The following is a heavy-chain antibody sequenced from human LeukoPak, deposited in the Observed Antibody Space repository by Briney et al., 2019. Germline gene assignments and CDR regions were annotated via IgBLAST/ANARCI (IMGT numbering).Heavy chain of an antibody. D-gene: IGHD1-26*01. CDR1: GGSISSYY. J-gene: IGHJ3*02. Sequence: PSETLSLTCTVSGGSISSYYWSWIRQPPGKGLEWIGYIYHSGSTYYNPSLKSRVTISVDRSKNQFSLKLSSVTAADTAVYYCARGGSLDAFDIWGQGTMVTVSS. CDR3: ARGGSLDAFDI. V-gene: IGHV4-59*12. CDR2: IYHSGST.